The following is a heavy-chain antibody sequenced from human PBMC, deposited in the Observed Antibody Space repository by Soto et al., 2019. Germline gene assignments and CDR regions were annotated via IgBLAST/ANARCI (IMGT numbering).Heavy chain of an antibody. Sequence: GASVKVSCKASGYTFTSYAMHWVRQAPGQRLEWMGWINAGNGNTNYAQKLQGRVTMTTDTSTSTAYMELRSLRSDDTAVYYCARDRPQMVYAMVFVGYFDLWGRGTLVTVSS. CDR2: INAGNGNT. D-gene: IGHD2-8*01. CDR1: GYTFTSYA. J-gene: IGHJ2*01. V-gene: IGHV1-3*01. CDR3: ARDRPQMVYAMVFVGYFDL.